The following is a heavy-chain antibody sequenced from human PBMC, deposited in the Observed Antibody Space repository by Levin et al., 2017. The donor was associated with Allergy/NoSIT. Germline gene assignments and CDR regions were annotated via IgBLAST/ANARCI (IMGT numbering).Heavy chain of an antibody. CDR3: ASPSLKIVVVTLGAFDI. J-gene: IGHJ3*02. Sequence: GGSLRLSCAASGFTFSSYAMHWVRQAPGKGLEWVAVISYDGSNKYYADSVKGRFTISRDNSKNTLYLQMNSLRAEDTAVYYCASPSLKIVVVTLGAFDIWGQGTMVTVSS. CDR1: GFTFSSYA. CDR2: ISYDGSNK. V-gene: IGHV3-30*04. D-gene: IGHD3-22*01.